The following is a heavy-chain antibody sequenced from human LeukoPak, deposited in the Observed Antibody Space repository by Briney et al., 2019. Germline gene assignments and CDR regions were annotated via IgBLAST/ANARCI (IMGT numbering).Heavy chain of an antibody. CDR3: ARETKMVAVAGNDY. Sequence: ASVRVSCKASGYTFTSYYMHCVPQAPGQGLEWMGIINPSGGSTSYAQKFQGRVTMTRDTSTSTVYMELSSLRSEDTAVYYCARETKMVAVAGNDYWGQGTLVTVSS. D-gene: IGHD6-19*01. V-gene: IGHV1-46*01. J-gene: IGHJ4*02. CDR2: INPSGGST. CDR1: GYTFTSYY.